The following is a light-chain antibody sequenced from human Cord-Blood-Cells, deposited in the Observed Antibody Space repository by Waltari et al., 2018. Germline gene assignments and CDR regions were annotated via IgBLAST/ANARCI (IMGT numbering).Light chain of an antibody. CDR2: AAS. CDR1: QSISSY. J-gene: IGKJ3*01. CDR3: QQSYSTPLT. V-gene: IGKV1-39*01. Sequence: DIQMTQSPSSLSASVGDRVPITCRASQSISSYLNWYPQKPGKAPKLLIYAASSLQSGVPSRFSGSGSGTDFTLTISSLQPEDFATYYCQQSYSTPLTFGPGTKVDIK.